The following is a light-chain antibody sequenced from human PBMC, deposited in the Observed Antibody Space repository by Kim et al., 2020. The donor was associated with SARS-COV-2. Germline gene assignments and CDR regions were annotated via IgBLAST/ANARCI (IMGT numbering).Light chain of an antibody. V-gene: IGKV3-20*01. CDR2: GAS. J-gene: IGKJ1*01. Sequence: LSPGEKATLSCRASQSVSNNFLAWYQQKSGQAPRLLIYGASSTATGIPDRFSGRGSGTDFTLTISRLEPEDFAVYYCQQYGSSPLTFGQGTKVDIK. CDR3: QQYGSSPLT. CDR1: QSVSNNF.